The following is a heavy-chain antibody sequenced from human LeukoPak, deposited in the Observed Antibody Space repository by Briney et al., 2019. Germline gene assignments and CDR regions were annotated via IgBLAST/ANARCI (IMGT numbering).Heavy chain of an antibody. V-gene: IGHV4-4*07. CDR1: GGSISSYY. CDR2: IYTSGST. Sequence: SETLSLTCTVSGGSISSYYWSWIRQPAGKGLEWIGRIYTSGSTNYNPSLKSRVTMSVDTSKNQFSLKLSSVTAADTAVYYCARATGILWFGGNSRFDYWGQGTLVTVSS. J-gene: IGHJ4*02. D-gene: IGHD3-10*01. CDR3: ARATGILWFGGNSRFDY.